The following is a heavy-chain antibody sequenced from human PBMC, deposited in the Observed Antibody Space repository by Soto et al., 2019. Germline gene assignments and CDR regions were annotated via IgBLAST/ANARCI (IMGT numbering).Heavy chain of an antibody. CDR2: IHSDGSST. J-gene: IGHJ3*02. V-gene: IGHV3-74*01. D-gene: IGHD1-26*01. CDR3: ARGDRGAYDI. Sequence: HPGGSLRLSCAASGFTFSYYWMHWVRQAPGKGLVWVSRIHSDGSSTTYADSVKGRFTISRDNARNTVYLQMNSLRVEDTAVYYWARGDRGAYDIWGHGTVVTVSS. CDR1: GFTFSYYW.